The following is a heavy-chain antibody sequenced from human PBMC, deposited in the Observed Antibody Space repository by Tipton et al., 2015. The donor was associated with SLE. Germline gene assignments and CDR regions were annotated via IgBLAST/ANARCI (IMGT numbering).Heavy chain of an antibody. D-gene: IGHD6-13*01. V-gene: IGHV4-59*01. Sequence: TLSLTCTVSGGSIGSYYWSWIRQPPGKGLEWIGYIYYSGSTDYNRSLKSRVTISVDTSKNQFSLKLRSVTAADTAIYYCARHASSWYFHFDYWGQGTLITVSS. CDR1: GGSIGSYY. J-gene: IGHJ4*02. CDR3: ARHASSWYFHFDY. CDR2: IYYSGST.